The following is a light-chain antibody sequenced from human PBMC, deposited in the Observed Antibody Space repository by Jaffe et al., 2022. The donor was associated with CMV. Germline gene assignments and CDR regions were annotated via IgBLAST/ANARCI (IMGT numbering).Light chain of an antibody. Sequence: DIVLTQSPATLSLSPGERVTLSCRASQSISRYLGWYQHRAGQAPRLLIYDTSNRATGIPARFSGSGSGTDFHLTISSLEPEDFAVYYCQHRASWPLSFGGGTRVEIK. CDR1: QSISRY. V-gene: IGKV3-11*01. J-gene: IGKJ4*01. CDR2: DTS. CDR3: QHRASWPLS.